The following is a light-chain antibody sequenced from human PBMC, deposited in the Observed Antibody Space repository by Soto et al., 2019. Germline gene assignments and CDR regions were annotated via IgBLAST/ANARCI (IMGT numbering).Light chain of an antibody. Sequence: QSALTQPRSVSGSPGQSVTISCTGNSSDVGGYNYVSWYQQHPGKAPKLMIYDVSKRPSGVPDRFSGSKSGNTASLTISGLQAEDEADYYCCSYAGNYYVFGTGTKVTVL. CDR3: CSYAGNYYV. CDR1: SSDVGGYNY. V-gene: IGLV2-11*01. J-gene: IGLJ1*01. CDR2: DVS.